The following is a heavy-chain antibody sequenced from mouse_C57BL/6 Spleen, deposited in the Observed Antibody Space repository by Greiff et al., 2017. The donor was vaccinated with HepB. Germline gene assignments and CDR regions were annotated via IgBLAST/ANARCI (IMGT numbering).Heavy chain of an antibody. V-gene: IGHV1-64*01. CDR2: IHPNSGST. CDR1: GYTFTSYW. CDR3: ARGDYGGGDFDY. Sequence: VQLQQPGAELVKPGASVKLSCKASGYTFTSYWMHWVKQRPGQGLEWIGMIHPNSGSTNYNEQFKSKATLTVDQSSSTAYMQLSSLPSEDSAVYYCARGDYGGGDFDYWGQGTTLTVSS. D-gene: IGHD2-4*01. J-gene: IGHJ2*01.